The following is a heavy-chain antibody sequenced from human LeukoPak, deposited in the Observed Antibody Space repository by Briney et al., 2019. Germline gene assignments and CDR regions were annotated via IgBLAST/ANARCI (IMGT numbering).Heavy chain of an antibody. V-gene: IGHV3-11*01. CDR2: VSSSGSTI. J-gene: IGHJ1*01. CDR3: ARGDTDGRYYYDSSGYSEYFQH. CDR1: GFTFSDYY. D-gene: IGHD3-22*01. Sequence: PGGSLRLSCAASGFTFSDYYMSWIRQAPGKGLEWVSYVSSSGSTIYYADSVKGRFTISRDNAKNSLYLQMNSLRAEDTAVYYCARGDTDGRYYYDSSGYSEYFQHWGQGTLVTVSS.